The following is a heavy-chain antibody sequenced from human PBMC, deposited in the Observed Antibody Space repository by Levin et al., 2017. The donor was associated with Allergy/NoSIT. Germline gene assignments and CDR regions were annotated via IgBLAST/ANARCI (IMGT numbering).Heavy chain of an antibody. CDR1: GYTFTSYA. CDR2: INAGNGNT. Sequence: AASVKVSCKASGYTFTSYAMHWVRQAPGQRLEWMGWINAGNGNTKYSQKFQGRVTITRDTSASTAYMELSSLRSEDTAVYYCARDVYSNYPYYMDVWGKGTTVTVSS. V-gene: IGHV1-3*01. J-gene: IGHJ6*03. D-gene: IGHD4-11*01. CDR3: ARDVYSNYPYYMDV.